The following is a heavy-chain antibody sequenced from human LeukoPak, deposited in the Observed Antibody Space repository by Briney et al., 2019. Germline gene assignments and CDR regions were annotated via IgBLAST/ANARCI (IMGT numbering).Heavy chain of an antibody. D-gene: IGHD3-16*01. CDR1: GLTFDNHE. CDR2: ISSVSSTI. Sequence: GGSLRLSCRASGLTFDNHEMNWVRQAPGKGLEWTSYISSVSSTIYYADSVKGRFTISRDNVKNTLYLQMNSLRIEDTAVYYCARDVPSAWGTLNYWGQGTLVTVSS. V-gene: IGHV3-48*03. CDR3: ARDVPSAWGTLNY. J-gene: IGHJ4*02.